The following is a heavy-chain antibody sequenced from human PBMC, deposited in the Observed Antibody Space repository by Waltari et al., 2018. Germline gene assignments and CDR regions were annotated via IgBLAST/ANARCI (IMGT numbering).Heavy chain of an antibody. J-gene: IGHJ4*02. CDR3: AGGGGYLHEH. CDR2: IKQDCSER. D-gene: IGHD5-12*01. CDR1: GLTFSSLW. Sequence: EVQLVESGGGLVQPGGSLRLSCAASGLTFSSLWMNWVRQAPGKGRGWVAIIKQDCSERHYVDSVNGRFTISRDNAKNSLYLEMIGLRAEDTAVYYCAGGGGYLHEHWGQGTLVTVSS. V-gene: IGHV3-7*01.